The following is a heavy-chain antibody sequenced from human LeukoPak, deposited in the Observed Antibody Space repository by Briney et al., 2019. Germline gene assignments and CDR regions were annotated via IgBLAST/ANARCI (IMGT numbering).Heavy chain of an antibody. CDR3: ARAITMVRGVSDVFDI. V-gene: IGHV3-33*01. D-gene: IGHD3-10*01. CDR1: GFTFSSYG. CDR2: IWYDGSNK. Sequence: GGSLRLSCAASGFTFSSYGMHWVRQAPGKGLEWVAVIWYDGSNKYYADSVKGRFTISRDNSKNTLYLQMNSLRAEDTAVYYCARAITMVRGVSDVFDIWGQGTMVTVSS. J-gene: IGHJ3*02.